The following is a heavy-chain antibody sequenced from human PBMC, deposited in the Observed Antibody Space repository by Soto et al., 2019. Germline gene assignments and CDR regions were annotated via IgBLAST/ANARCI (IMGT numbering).Heavy chain of an antibody. J-gene: IGHJ4*02. Sequence: EVQLLESGGGLAQPGGSLRLSCAASGFTFSSYPMSWVRQAPGRGLEWVSGIVASGGITYYADSVKGRFTISRDSSKNTLYLQMNSLRAEDTAVYYCAKNSAATIRVGYDYGGQGTLVTVSS. CDR2: IVASGGIT. CDR1: GFTFSSYP. D-gene: IGHD5-12*01. CDR3: AKNSAATIRVGYDY. V-gene: IGHV3-23*01.